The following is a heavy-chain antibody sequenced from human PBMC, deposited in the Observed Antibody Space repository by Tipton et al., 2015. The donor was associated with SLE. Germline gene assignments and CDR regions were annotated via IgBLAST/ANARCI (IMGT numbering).Heavy chain of an antibody. CDR1: GGSISSSSYY. D-gene: IGHD5-12*01. V-gene: IGHV4-39*01. CDR2: IYYSGST. Sequence: TLSLTCTVPGGSISSSSYYWGWIRQPPGKGLEWIGSIYYSGSTYYNPSLKSRVTISVDTSKNQFSLKLSSVTAADTAVYYCARVSHTISAFDIWGQGTMVTVSS. J-gene: IGHJ3*02. CDR3: ARVSHTISAFDI.